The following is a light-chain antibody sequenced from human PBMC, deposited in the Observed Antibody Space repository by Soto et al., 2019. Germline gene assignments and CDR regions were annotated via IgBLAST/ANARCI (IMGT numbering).Light chain of an antibody. CDR1: QSVSSN. V-gene: IGKV3-15*01. CDR2: GAS. CDR3: QQYNNWPPWT. J-gene: IGKJ1*01. Sequence: EIVMTQSTATMSVSPGERATLSCRASQSVSSNLAWYQQKPGQAPRRLIYGASTRATGIPARFIGSGSGTDFTLTIVSLQSEDFAFYYCQQYNNWPPWTFGQGTKVEI.